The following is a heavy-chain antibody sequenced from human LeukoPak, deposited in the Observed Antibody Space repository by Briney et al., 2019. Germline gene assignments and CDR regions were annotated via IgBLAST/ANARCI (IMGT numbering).Heavy chain of an antibody. CDR3: ATRYCTSTNCYAFDY. J-gene: IGHJ4*02. CDR2: ISSSSTI. CDR1: GFTFSSYS. Sequence: PGGSLRLSCAASGFTFSSYSMNWVRQAPGKGLEWVSYISSSSTIYYADSVKGRFTISRDNAKNSLFLQMNSLRAEDTAVYYCATRYCTSTNCYAFDYWGQGTLVTVSS. V-gene: IGHV3-48*01. D-gene: IGHD2-2*01.